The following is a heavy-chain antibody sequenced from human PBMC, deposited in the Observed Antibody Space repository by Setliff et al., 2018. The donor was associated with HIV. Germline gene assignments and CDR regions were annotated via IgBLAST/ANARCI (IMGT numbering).Heavy chain of an antibody. Sequence: SVKVSCKASGGTFRGFGISWVVQAPGQGLEWMGQIIPIFGTPRYAQKFQGRVTITADESTSTVYMELSSLRSEDTAVYYCAANPEMATINYYYYYMDVWGKGTTVT. D-gene: IGHD5-12*01. CDR2: IIPIFGTP. CDR3: AANPEMATINYYYYYMDV. CDR1: GGTFRGFG. J-gene: IGHJ6*03. V-gene: IGHV1-69*13.